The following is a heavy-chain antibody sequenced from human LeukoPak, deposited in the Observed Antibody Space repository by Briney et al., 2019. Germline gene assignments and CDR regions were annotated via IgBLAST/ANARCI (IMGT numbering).Heavy chain of an antibody. CDR1: GFTFSSYG. V-gene: IGHV3-30*03. Sequence: GGSLRLSCAASGFTFSSYGMHWVRQAPGKGLEWVAVISYDGSNKYYADSVKGRFTISRDNSKNTLYLQMNSLRAEDTAVYYCARSLIVVVVAATPVVLDYWGQGTLVTVSS. J-gene: IGHJ4*02. CDR3: ARSLIVVVVAATPVVLDY. D-gene: IGHD2-15*01. CDR2: ISYDGSNK.